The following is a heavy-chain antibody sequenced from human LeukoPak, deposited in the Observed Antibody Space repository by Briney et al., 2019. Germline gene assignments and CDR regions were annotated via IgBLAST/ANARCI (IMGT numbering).Heavy chain of an antibody. CDR2: INHSGST. Sequence: SETLSLTCAVYGGSFSGYYWSWIRQPPGKGLEWIGEINHSGSTNYNPSLKSRVTISVDTSKNQFSLKLSSVTAADTAVYYCARSNLRRHYSSGSYWPRDYWGQGTLVTVSS. V-gene: IGHV4-34*01. J-gene: IGHJ4*02. CDR1: GGSFSGYY. CDR3: ARSNLRRHYSSGSYWPRDY. D-gene: IGHD3-10*01.